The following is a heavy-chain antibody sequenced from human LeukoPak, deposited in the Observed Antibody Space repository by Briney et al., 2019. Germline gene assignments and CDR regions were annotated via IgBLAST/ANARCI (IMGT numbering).Heavy chain of an antibody. Sequence: SETLSLTCTVSGYSISSGYYWGWIRQPPGKGLEWIGSIYHSGSTYYNPSLKSRVTISVDTSKNQFSLKLSSVTAADTAVYYCARSKATVTLWYFDYWGQGTPVTVSS. CDR2: IYHSGST. V-gene: IGHV4-38-2*02. CDR3: ARSKATVTLWYFDY. D-gene: IGHD4-17*01. J-gene: IGHJ4*02. CDR1: GYSISSGYY.